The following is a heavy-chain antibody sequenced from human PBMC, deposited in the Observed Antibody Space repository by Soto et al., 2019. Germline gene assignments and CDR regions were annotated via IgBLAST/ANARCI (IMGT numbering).Heavy chain of an antibody. D-gene: IGHD2-21*02. J-gene: IGHJ2*01. V-gene: IGHV3-30*18. CDR3: AKEGKVVTPGWYFDL. CDR2: ISYDGSNK. CDR1: GFTFSSYG. Sequence: QVQLVESGGGVVQPGRSLRLSCAASGFTFSSYGMHWVRQAPGKGLEWVAVISYDGSNKYYADSVKGRFTISRDNSKNTLYLQMNSLRAEDTAVYYCAKEGKVVTPGWYFDLWGRGTLVTVSS.